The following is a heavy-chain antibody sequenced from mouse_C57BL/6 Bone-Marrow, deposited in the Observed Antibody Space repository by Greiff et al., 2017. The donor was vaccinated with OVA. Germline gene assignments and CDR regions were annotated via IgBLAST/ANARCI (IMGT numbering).Heavy chain of an antibody. CDR3: ARRRGGYPWYFDV. V-gene: IGHV5-2*01. CDR1: EYDFPSHD. D-gene: IGHD2-2*01. CDR2: INSDGGST. J-gene: IGHJ1*03. Sequence: EVQRVESGGGLVQPGESLKLSCESNEYDFPSHDMSWVRKTPEKRLELVAAINSDGGSTYYPDTMERRFIISRDNTKKTLYLQMSSLRSEDTALYYCARRRGGYPWYFDVWGTGTTVTVAS.